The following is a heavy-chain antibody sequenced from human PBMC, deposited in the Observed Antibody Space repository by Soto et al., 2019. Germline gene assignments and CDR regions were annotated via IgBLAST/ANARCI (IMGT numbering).Heavy chain of an antibody. Sequence: SVKGSFKASGGTFSSYAISWVRQAPGQGLEWMGGIIPIFGTANYAQKFQGRVTITADKSTSTAYMELSSLRSEDTAVYYCAILGTARIDYYGWGSTYGMDVWGQGTTVTVSS. CDR3: AILGTARIDYYGWGSTYGMDV. V-gene: IGHV1-69*06. J-gene: IGHJ6*02. CDR1: GGTFSSYA. CDR2: IIPIFGTA. D-gene: IGHD3-10*01.